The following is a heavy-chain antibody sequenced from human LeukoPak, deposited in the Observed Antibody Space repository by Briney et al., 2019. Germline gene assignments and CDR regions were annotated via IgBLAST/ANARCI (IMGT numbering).Heavy chain of an antibody. D-gene: IGHD3-10*01. V-gene: IGHV3-23*01. CDR2: ISGSGGST. CDR1: GFTFSSYE. Sequence: GGSLRLSCAASGFTFSSYEMNWVCQAPGKGLEWVSAISGSGGSTYYADSVKGRFTISRDNSKNTLYLQMNSLRAEDTAVYYCARFPKGPMDVWGQGTTVTVSS. CDR3: ARFPKGPMDV. J-gene: IGHJ6*02.